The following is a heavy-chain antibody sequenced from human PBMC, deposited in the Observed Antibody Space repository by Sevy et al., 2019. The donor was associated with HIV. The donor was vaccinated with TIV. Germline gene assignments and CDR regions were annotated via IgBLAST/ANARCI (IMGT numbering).Heavy chain of an antibody. Sequence: GGSLRLSCAASRFTFSSYWMSWVRQAPGKGLEWVANIMQDGSEKYYVDSVKGRFTISRDNAKNSLYLQMNSLRAEDTAVYYCARDQYCGGDCYPVGRSAYYYYGMDVWGQGTTVTVSS. CDR3: ARDQYCGGDCYPVGRSAYYYYGMDV. J-gene: IGHJ6*02. CDR1: RFTFSSYW. V-gene: IGHV3-7*03. D-gene: IGHD2-21*01. CDR2: IMQDGSEK.